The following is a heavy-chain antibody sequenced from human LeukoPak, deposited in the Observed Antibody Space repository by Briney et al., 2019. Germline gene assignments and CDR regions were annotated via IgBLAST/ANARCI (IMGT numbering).Heavy chain of an antibody. CDR3: ARAGLTVDYYGMDV. J-gene: IGHJ6*02. CDR2: INPSGGST. V-gene: IGHV1-46*01. D-gene: IGHD6-19*01. Sequence: INPSGGSTSYAQKFQGRVTMTRDTSTSTVYMELSSLRSEDTAVYYCARAGLTVDYYGMDVWGQGTTVTVSS.